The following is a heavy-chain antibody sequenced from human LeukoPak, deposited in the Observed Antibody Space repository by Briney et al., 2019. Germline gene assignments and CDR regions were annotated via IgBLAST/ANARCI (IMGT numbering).Heavy chain of an antibody. J-gene: IGHJ5*02. CDR2: IKHSGST. V-gene: IGHV4-34*01. CDR3: ARGEIVGGFNP. D-gene: IGHD3-16*01. CDR1: GGSISGYH. Sequence: SETLSLTCAVYGGSISGYHWSWLRQPPGKGLEWIGEIKHSGSTNYNPSLKSRVTISVDTSKNQISLKVPSVTAADMAVYFCARGEIVGGFNPGGQGTLVTGS.